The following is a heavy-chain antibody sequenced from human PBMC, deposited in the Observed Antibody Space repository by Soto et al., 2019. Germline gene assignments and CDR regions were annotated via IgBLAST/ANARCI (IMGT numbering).Heavy chain of an antibody. CDR3: AKISLPFTCPDY. J-gene: IGHJ4*02. CDR2: ISYDGSNK. V-gene: IGHV3-30*18. CDR1: GFTFSSYG. Sequence: GGSLSLSCAASGFTFSSYGMHWVRQAPGKGLEWVAVISYDGSNKYYADSVKGRFTISRDNSKNTLYLQMNSLRAEDTPVYYCAKISLPFTCPDYCGQGTLVTVSS.